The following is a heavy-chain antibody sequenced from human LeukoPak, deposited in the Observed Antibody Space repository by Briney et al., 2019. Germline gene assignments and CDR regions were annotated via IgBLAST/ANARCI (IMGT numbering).Heavy chain of an antibody. CDR3: ARDRGDYGDYDA. CDR2: INSDGSST. CDR1: GFTFSSYS. D-gene: IGHD4-17*01. J-gene: IGHJ5*02. Sequence: GGSLRLSCAASGFTFSSYSMNWVRQAPGKGLVWVSRINSDGSSTSYADSVKGRFTISRDNAKNTLYLQMNSLRAEDTAVYYCARDRGDYGDYDAWGQGTLVTVSS. V-gene: IGHV3-74*01.